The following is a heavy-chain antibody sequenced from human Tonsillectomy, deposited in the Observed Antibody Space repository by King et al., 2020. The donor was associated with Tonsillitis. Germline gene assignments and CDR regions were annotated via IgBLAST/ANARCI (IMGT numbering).Heavy chain of an antibody. CDR2: IYYSGST. V-gene: IGHV4-59*01. CDR1: GGSISSYY. D-gene: IGHD4-17*01. Sequence: VQLQESGPGLVKPSETLSLTCTVSGGSISSYYWSWIRQPPGKGLEWIGYIYYSGSTNYNPSLKSRVTISVDTSKNQFSLKLSSVTAADTAVYYCARDPSPLDYGDELTSHPGSYYYYGMDVWGQGTTVTVSS. J-gene: IGHJ6*02. CDR3: ARDPSPLDYGDELTSHPGSYYYYGMDV.